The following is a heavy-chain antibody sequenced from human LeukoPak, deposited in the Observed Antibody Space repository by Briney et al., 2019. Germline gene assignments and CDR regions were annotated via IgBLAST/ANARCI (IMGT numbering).Heavy chain of an antibody. V-gene: IGHV4-4*02. CDR3: ARAEPRGSVWYPY. CDR2: IFHSGST. J-gene: IGHJ4*02. Sequence: SETLSLTCAVSGGSISSNNWWSWVRQPPGKGLEWIGEIFHSGSTNYNPSLKSRVTTSVDKSKNQFSLKVNSVTAADTAVYYCARAEPRGSVWYPYWGQGTLVTVSS. D-gene: IGHD6-13*01. CDR1: GGSISSNNW.